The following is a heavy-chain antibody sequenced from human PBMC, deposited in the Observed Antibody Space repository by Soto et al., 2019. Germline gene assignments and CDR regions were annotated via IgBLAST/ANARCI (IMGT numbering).Heavy chain of an antibody. Sequence: QVQLQESGPGLVKPSETLSLTCTVSGGSVSSGSYYWSWIRQPPGKGLEWIGYIYYSGSTNYNPSLKSRVSISVDTSKNQFSLKLSSVTAADTAVYYCARGPRVQLERNADAFDIWGQGTMVTVSS. J-gene: IGHJ3*02. V-gene: IGHV4-61*01. CDR1: GGSVSSGSYY. CDR3: ARGPRVQLERNADAFDI. CDR2: IYYSGST. D-gene: IGHD1-1*01.